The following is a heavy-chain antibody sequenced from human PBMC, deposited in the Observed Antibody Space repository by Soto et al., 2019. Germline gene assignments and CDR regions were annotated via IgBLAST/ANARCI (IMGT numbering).Heavy chain of an antibody. V-gene: IGHV3-23*01. Sequence: GGSLRLSCAASGFTFSSYAMSWVRQAPGKGLEWVSAISGSGGSTYYADSVKGRFTISRDNSKNTLYLQMNGLRAEDTAVYYCAKAPPVLLWFGELSDYWGQGTLVTVSS. CDR2: ISGSGGST. CDR3: AKAPPVLLWFGELSDY. J-gene: IGHJ4*02. CDR1: GFTFSSYA. D-gene: IGHD3-10*01.